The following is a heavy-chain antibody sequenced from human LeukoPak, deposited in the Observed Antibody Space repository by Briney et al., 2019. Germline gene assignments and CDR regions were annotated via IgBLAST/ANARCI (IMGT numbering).Heavy chain of an antibody. CDR1: GYTFTSYG. Sequence: ASVKVSCKASGYTFTSYGISRVRQAPGQGLEWMGWISAYNGNTNYAQKLQGRVTMTTDTSTSTAYMELRSLRSDDTAVYYCARMVGAFYYYYYMDVWGKGTTVTISS. CDR2: ISAYNGNT. V-gene: IGHV1-18*01. D-gene: IGHD1-26*01. CDR3: ARMVGAFYYYYYMDV. J-gene: IGHJ6*03.